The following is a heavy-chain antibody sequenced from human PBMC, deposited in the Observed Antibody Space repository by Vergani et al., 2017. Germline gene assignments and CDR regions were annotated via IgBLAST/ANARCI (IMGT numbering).Heavy chain of an antibody. CDR1: GGSITSGSFY. D-gene: IGHD3-10*01. Sequence: QVQLHESGPGLVKPSQTLSLTCTVSGGSITSGSFYWSWIRQPAGKGLEWIGRIHSSGTTNYNPSLKSRVTLSVDTSKNQLSLRMTSVTAADTAVYYCARDSWTSELRGVYWFDTWGQGTLVTVSS. V-gene: IGHV4-61*02. J-gene: IGHJ5*02. CDR3: ARDSWTSELRGVYWFDT. CDR2: IHSSGTT.